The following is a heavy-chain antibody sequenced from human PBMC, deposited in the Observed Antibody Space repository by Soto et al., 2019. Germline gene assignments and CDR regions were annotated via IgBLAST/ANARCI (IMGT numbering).Heavy chain of an antibody. CDR3: AIARYAWTGYDKGGYYYFDY. Sequence: SETLCLTCTVSGGSVSSSGYYWGWIRQSPGKGLEWIGSMSYSGSTYYNPSLQSRVTIFVHTSGNQFSLSLSSVTPADTAVYFCAIARYAWTGYDKGGYYYFDYWGQGTPVTVSS. CDR2: MSYSGST. J-gene: IGHJ4*02. CDR1: GGSVSSSGYY. D-gene: IGHD3-9*01. V-gene: IGHV4-39*07.